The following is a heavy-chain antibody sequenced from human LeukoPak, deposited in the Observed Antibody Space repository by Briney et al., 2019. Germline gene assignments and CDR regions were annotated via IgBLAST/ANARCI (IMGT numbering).Heavy chain of an antibody. V-gene: IGHV4-59*01. CDR2: IYYSGST. D-gene: IGHD2-21*01. Sequence: SETLSLTCTVSGGSISSYYWSWIRQPPGKGLEWIGYIYYSGSTNYNPSLKSRVTISVDTSKNQFSLKLSSVTAADTAVYYCAREDISYSDYWGQGTLVTVSS. J-gene: IGHJ4*02. CDR3: AREDISYSDY. CDR1: GGSISSYY.